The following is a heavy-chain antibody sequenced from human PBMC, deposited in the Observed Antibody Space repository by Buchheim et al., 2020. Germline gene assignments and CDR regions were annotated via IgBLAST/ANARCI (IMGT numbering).Heavy chain of an antibody. CDR3: ARGDYYDSSGYYPNWFDP. D-gene: IGHD3-22*01. Sequence: QVQLQESGPGLVKPSQTLSLTCTVSGGSISSGSYYWSWIRQPAGKGLEWIGRIYTSGSTNYNPSLKSRVTISVDTSKNQFSLKLSSVTAADTAVYYCARGDYYDSSGYYPNWFDPWGQGTL. CDR1: GGSISSGSYY. CDR2: IYTSGST. V-gene: IGHV4-61*02. J-gene: IGHJ5*02.